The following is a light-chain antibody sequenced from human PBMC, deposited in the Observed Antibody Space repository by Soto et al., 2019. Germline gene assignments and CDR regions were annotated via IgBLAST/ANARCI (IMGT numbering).Light chain of an antibody. CDR2: STS. V-gene: IGKV3-20*01. J-gene: IGKJ1*01. CDR1: QRFGSSN. CDR3: QKYNSAPRT. Sequence: EIVLTQSPGTLSLSPGERGTLSCRASQRFGSSNLAWYQQKPGQTPRLLIYSTSSRATGIPDRFSGSGSGTDFTLTISSLQPEDVATYYCQKYNSAPRTFGQGTKVDI.